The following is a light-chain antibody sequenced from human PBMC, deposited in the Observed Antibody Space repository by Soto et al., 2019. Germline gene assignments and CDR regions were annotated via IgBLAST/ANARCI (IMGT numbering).Light chain of an antibody. CDR2: DVS. CDR1: SSDVGGYNY. J-gene: IGLJ1*01. V-gene: IGLV2-11*01. CDR3: CSYAGSYTFYV. Sequence: QSVLTQARSLSGSPGQSVTISCTGTSSDVGGYNYVSWYQQHPGKAPKLMIYDVSKRPSGVPDRFSGSKSGNTASLTISGLQAEDEADYYCCSYAGSYTFYVFGTGTKVT.